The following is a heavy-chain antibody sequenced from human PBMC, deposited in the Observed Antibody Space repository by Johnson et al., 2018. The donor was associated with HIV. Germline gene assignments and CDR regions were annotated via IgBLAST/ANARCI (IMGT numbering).Heavy chain of an antibody. D-gene: IGHD3-22*01. CDR3: ATFYYDNSKYFELASFFPGPTDL. Sequence: QVQLVESGGGVVQPGRSLRLSCAASGFTFSSYAMHWVRQAPGKGLEWVAVISYDGSNKYYADSVKGRFTISRDNSKNTLYLQMNSLTAEDTAVYYCATFYYDNSKYFELASFFPGPTDLWGQGTLVTVSS. V-gene: IGHV3-30-3*01. J-gene: IGHJ3*01. CDR1: GFTFSSYA. CDR2: ISYDGSNK.